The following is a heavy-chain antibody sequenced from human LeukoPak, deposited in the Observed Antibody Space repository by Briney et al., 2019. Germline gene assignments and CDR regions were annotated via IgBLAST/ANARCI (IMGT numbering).Heavy chain of an antibody. CDR3: ARDQGDSSAPAFDI. D-gene: IGHD3-22*01. CDR2: IIPIFGTA. V-gene: IGHV1-69*13. J-gene: IGHJ3*02. Sequence: SVKVSCKDSGGTFSSYAISWVRQAPGQGLEWMGGIIPIFGTANYAQKFQGRVTITADESTSTAYMELSSLRSEDTAMYYCARDQGDSSAPAFDIWGQGTMVTVSS. CDR1: GGTFSSYA.